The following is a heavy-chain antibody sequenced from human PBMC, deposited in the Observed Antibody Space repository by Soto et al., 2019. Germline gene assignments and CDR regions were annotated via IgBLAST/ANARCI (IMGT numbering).Heavy chain of an antibody. CDR1: GGTFSRHS. CDR3: ALDLTSVRGS. J-gene: IGHJ4*01. D-gene: IGHD1-1*01. Sequence: QVQMVQSGAEVKKPGSSARVSCKVSGGTFSRHSISWVRQAPGQGLEWMGGIIPIFDATQYAQKFQGRLTITADDSTTTFHMDLSGMRPEDTAIYCCALDLTSVRGSWGHGTLVTVA. V-gene: IGHV1-69*01. CDR2: IIPIFDAT.